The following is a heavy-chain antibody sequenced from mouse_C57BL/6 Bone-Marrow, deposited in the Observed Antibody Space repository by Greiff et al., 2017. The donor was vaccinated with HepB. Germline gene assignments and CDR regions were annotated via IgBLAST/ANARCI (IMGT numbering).Heavy chain of an antibody. CDR2: ISDGGSYT. V-gene: IGHV5-4*03. Sequence: EVKLMESGGGLVKPGGSLKLSCAASGFTFSSYAMSWVRQTPEKRLEWVATISDGGSYTYYPDNVKGRFTISRDNAKNNLYLQMSHLKSEVTAMYYCARGPTVVAWDAMDYWGQGTSVTVSS. CDR1: GFTFSSYA. CDR3: ARGPTVVAWDAMDY. D-gene: IGHD1-1*01. J-gene: IGHJ4*01.